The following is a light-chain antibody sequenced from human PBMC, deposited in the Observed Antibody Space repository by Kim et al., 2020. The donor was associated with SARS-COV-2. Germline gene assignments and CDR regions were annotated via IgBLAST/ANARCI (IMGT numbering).Light chain of an antibody. CDR2: EDN. J-gene: IGLJ2*01. CDR1: SGNIASNY. CDR3: QSYDSNNQGV. Sequence: NFMLTQPLSVSGSPGKTVTISCAGSSGNIASNYVQWYQQRPGSAPTTVIYEDNQRPSEVPDRFSGSIDSSSNSASLTISGLKTEDEADYYCQSYDSNNQGVFGGGTKLTVL. V-gene: IGLV6-57*02.